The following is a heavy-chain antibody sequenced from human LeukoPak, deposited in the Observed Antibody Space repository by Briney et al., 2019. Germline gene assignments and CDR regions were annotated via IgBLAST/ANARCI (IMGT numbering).Heavy chain of an antibody. J-gene: IGHJ6*03. V-gene: IGHV1-2*02. CDR1: GYTFTGYY. CDR3: ARIVVVPAAIYYYYYMDV. CDR2: INPNSGGT. D-gene: IGHD2-2*01. Sequence: AASVKVSCKASGYTFTGYYMHWVRQAPGQGLEWMGWINPNSGGTNYAQKFQGRVTMTRDTSISTAYMELSRLRSDDTAVYYCARIVVVPAAIYYYYYMDVWGKGTTVTVSS.